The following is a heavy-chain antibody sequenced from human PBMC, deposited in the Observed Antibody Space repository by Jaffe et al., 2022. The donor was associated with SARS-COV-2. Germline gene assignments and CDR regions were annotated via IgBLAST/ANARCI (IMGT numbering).Heavy chain of an antibody. V-gene: IGHV4-39*01. CDR2: IYYSGST. CDR1: GGSISSSSYY. CDR3: ARPLSHYYDSSGSPVDYYYYMDV. D-gene: IGHD3-22*01. J-gene: IGHJ6*03. Sequence: QLQLQESGPGLVKPSETLSLTCTVSGGSISSSSYYWGWIRQPPGKGLEWIGSIYYSGSTYYNPSLKSRVTISVDTSKNQFSLKLSSVTAADTAVYYCARPLSHYYDSSGSPVDYYYYMDVWGKGTTVTVSS.